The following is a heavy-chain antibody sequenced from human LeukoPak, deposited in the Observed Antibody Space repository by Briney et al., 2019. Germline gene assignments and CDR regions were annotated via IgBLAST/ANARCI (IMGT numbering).Heavy chain of an antibody. J-gene: IGHJ4*02. CDR1: GFRFEGYG. CDR2: ICHNSGSM. V-gene: IGHV3-9*03. CDR3: ARDNVHDHDRPIDY. D-gene: IGHD3-10*02. Sequence: PGRSLRLSCVASGFRFEGYGMRWVRQASGKGLEWVSGICHNSGSMDYADSVKGRCTVSRDNAKKSLYLQMNSLRAEDMAFYYCARDNVHDHDRPIDYWGEGSLVTVSS.